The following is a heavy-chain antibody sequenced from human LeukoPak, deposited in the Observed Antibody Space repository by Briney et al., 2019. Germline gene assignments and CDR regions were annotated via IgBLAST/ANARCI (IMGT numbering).Heavy chain of an antibody. Sequence: ASVKVSCKASGGTFSSYAISWVRQAPGQGLEWMGGIIPIFGTANYAQKFQGRVTITADESTSTAYMELSSLRSEDTAVYYCASQYYYDSSGYYYVGSLDYWGQGTPVTVSS. CDR2: IIPIFGTA. V-gene: IGHV1-69*13. D-gene: IGHD3-22*01. J-gene: IGHJ4*02. CDR3: ASQYYYDSSGYYYVGSLDY. CDR1: GGTFSSYA.